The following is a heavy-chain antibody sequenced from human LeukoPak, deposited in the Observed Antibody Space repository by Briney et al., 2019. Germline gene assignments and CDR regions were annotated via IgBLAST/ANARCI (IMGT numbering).Heavy chain of an antibody. CDR2: IYPGDSDT. D-gene: IGHD5-18*01. CDR1: GCGFTSYW. V-gene: IGHV5-51*01. CDR3: ARHRGELLDTAMVGWFDP. Sequence: GEALKISCKGSGCGFTSYWIGWVRQMPGKGLEWMGVIYPGDSDTRYSPSLQGQVTISADKSISTAYLQWSSLEASDTAMYYCARHRGELLDTAMVGWFDPWGQGTLVTVSS. J-gene: IGHJ5*02.